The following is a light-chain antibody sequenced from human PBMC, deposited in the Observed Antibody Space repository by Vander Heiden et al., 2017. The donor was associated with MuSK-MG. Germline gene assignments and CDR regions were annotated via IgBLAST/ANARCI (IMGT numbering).Light chain of an antibody. J-gene: IGLJ2*01. CDR2: GNS. CDR3: QSYDSSLSGSVV. Sequence: QSVLTQPRSVSGAPGQRVTISCTGSSSNIGAGYDVHWYQQLPGTAPNLLIYGNSNRPSGVPDRFSGSKSGTSAAMAITGLPAEDEADYYCQSYDSSLSGSVVFGGGTKLTVL. CDR1: SSNIGAGYD. V-gene: IGLV1-40*01.